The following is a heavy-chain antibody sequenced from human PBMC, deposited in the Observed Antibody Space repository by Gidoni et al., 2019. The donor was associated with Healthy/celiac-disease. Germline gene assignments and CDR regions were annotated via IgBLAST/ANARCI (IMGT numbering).Heavy chain of an antibody. J-gene: IGHJ5*02. Sequence: QVQLQESGPGLVKPSETLSLTCTVSGGSISSYYWSWIRQPPGKGLEWIGYIYYSGSTNYNPSLKSRVTISVDTSKNQFSLKLSSVTAADTAVYYCARDVSQWAYCGGDCYSLGWFDPWGQGTLVTVSS. CDR1: GGSISSYY. CDR2: IYYSGST. D-gene: IGHD2-21*02. CDR3: ARDVSQWAYCGGDCYSLGWFDP. V-gene: IGHV4-59*01.